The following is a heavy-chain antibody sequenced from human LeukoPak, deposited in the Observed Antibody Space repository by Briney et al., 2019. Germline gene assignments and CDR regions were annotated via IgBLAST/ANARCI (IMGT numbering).Heavy chain of an antibody. CDR2: ISGSGANT. J-gene: IGHJ4*02. CDR1: GFTFSTYA. D-gene: IGHD1-26*01. CDR3: AKAIVGTFRGFDY. V-gene: IGHV3-23*01. Sequence: GGPLRLSCAASGFTFSTYAMSWARQAPGKGLEWVSAISGSGANTYYADSVKGRFTISRDNSRSTLYLQMNSLRAEDTAIYYCAKAIVGTFRGFDYWGQGTLVTVSS.